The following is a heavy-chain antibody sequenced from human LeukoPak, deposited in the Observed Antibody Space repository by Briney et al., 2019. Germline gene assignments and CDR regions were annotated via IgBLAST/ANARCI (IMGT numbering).Heavy chain of an antibody. Sequence: GGSLRLSCAASGFTFSSYWMSWVRQAPGKGLEWVANIKQDGSEKYYVDSVKGRFTISRDNAKNSLYLQMNSLRAEDTAVYYCARVTYYYYYGMDVWDQGTTVTVSS. CDR1: GFTFSSYW. J-gene: IGHJ6*02. CDR2: IKQDGSEK. V-gene: IGHV3-7*01. CDR3: ARVTYYYYYGMDV.